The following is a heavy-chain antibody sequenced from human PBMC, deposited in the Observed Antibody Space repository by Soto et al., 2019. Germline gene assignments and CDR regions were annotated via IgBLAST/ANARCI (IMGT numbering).Heavy chain of an antibody. CDR2: INHSGSA. CDR1: GGSFSDYI. Sequence: SETLSLTCDVYGGSFSDYILTWIRQTPGKGLQWIGQINHSGSANYNPSLESRVAISVDTSKNQFSLNLTSVTAADTAVYYCARVSSSWYYFDYWGQGTLVTVSS. D-gene: IGHD6-13*01. J-gene: IGHJ4*02. CDR3: ARVSSSWYYFDY. V-gene: IGHV4-34*01.